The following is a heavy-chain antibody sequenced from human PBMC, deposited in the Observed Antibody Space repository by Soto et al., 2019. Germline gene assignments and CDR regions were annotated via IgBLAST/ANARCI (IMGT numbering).Heavy chain of an antibody. J-gene: IGHJ4*02. CDR2: IYYSGST. D-gene: IGHD5-18*01. Sequence: QVQLQESGPGLVKPSQTLSLTCTVSGGSISSGDYYWSWIRQPPGKGLEWIGYIYYSGSTYYNPSLKSRVTISVDTSKNQFSLKLSSVTAADTAVYYCARGVDTAMGEYYFDYWGQGTLVTVSS. CDR3: ARGVDTAMGEYYFDY. CDR1: GGSISSGDYY. V-gene: IGHV4-30-4*01.